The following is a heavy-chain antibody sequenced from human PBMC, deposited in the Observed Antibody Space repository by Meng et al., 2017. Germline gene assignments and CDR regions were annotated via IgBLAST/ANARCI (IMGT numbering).Heavy chain of an antibody. CDR1: GGTFSGYA. CDR2: IIPIFGTA. V-gene: IGHV1-69*13. D-gene: IGHD4-17*01. Sequence: SVKVSCKASGGTFSGYAISWVRQAPGQGLEWMGGIIPIFGTANYAQKFQGRVTITADESTSTAYMELSSLRSEDTAVYYCARDPATVTEDYYYYYGMDVWGQGTTVTVSS. CDR3: ARDPATVTEDYYYYYGMDV. J-gene: IGHJ6*02.